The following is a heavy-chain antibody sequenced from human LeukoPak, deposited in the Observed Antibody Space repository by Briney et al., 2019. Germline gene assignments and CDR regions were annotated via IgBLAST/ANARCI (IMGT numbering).Heavy chain of an antibody. V-gene: IGHV1-69*13. J-gene: IGHJ4*02. CDR2: IIPIFGTA. CDR1: GGTFSSYA. D-gene: IGHD3-22*01. Sequence: SVKVSCKASGGTFSSYAISLVRQARGQGLEWMGGIIPIFGTANYAQKFQGRVTITADESTSTAYMELSSLRSEDTAVYYCARVNYYDSSDYSDYWGQGTLVTVSS. CDR3: ARVNYYDSSDYSDY.